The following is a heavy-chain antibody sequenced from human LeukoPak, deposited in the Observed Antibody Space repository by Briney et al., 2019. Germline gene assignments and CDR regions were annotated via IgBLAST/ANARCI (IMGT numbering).Heavy chain of an antibody. J-gene: IGHJ4*02. Sequence: PGGSLRLSCAASGFTFSSYDMTWVRQAPGKGLEWVSGISGSGASTYYADSVKGRFSISRDNSKNTLYLQMNSLRAEDTAVHYCAKASSTHCFDYWGQGTLVTVSS. CDR1: GFTFSSYD. CDR2: ISGSGAST. CDR3: AKASSTHCFDY. D-gene: IGHD2-2*01. V-gene: IGHV3-23*01.